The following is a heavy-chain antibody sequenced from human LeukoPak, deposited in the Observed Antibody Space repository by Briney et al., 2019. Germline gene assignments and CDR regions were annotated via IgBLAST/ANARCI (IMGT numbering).Heavy chain of an antibody. D-gene: IGHD4-17*01. V-gene: IGHV1-18*04. CDR3: AREYGDKGVLDV. J-gene: IGHJ6*04. CDR1: GYTFTSYG. CDR2: ISAYNGNT. Sequence: ASVKVSCKASGYTFTSYGISWVRQAPGQGLEWMGWISAYNGNTNSAQKLQGRVTMTTDTSTSTAYMELRSLRSDDAAVYYCAREYGDKGVLDVWGKGTTVTVSS.